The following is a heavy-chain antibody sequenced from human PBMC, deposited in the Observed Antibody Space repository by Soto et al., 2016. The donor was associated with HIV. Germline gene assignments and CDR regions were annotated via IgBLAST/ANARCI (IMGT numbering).Heavy chain of an antibody. Sequence: EEQLVESGGGLVQPGGSLRLSCAASGFTVSHNYMSWVRQAPGKGLEWVSVMNSGGSRYYSDSVRGRFTISRDNSKNTVYLQMNRLRAEDTAVYYCAREGVWGSSRPYYFDHWGQGTLVTVSS. CDR2: MNSGGSR. J-gene: IGHJ4*02. D-gene: IGHD3-16*02. CDR3: AREGVWGSSRPYYFDH. CDR1: GFTVSHNY. V-gene: IGHV3-66*01.